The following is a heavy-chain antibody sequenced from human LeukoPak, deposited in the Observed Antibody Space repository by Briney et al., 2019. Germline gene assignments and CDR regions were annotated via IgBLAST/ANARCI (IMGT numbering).Heavy chain of an antibody. V-gene: IGHV4-59*01. CDR2: IYYSGST. CDR1: GGSISSYY. J-gene: IGHJ4*02. Sequence: SETLSLTCTVSGGSISSYYWSWIRQPPGKGLEWIGYIYYSGSTDYNPSLKSRVTISVDTSKNQLSLKLTSVTAADTAVYYCAGTKTVLLWFGESPPYYFDYWGQGTLVTVSS. CDR3: AGTKTVLLWFGESPPYYFDY. D-gene: IGHD3-10*01.